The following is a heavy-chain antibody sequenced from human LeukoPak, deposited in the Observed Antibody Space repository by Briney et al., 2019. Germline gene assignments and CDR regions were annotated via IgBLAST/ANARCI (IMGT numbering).Heavy chain of an antibody. CDR1: GLTFSNYN. CDR3: ATDLIHYYASGAKT. J-gene: IGHJ5*02. CDR2: ISTSGSYI. D-gene: IGHD3-10*01. V-gene: IGHV3-21*01. Sequence: GGSLRLSCAASGLTFSNYNMNWVRQAPGKGLEWVSSISTSGSYIYYANSMKGRFTTSRDNAKNSLYLQMDSLRVEDSAVYYCATDLIHYYASGAKTWGQGTPVTVSS.